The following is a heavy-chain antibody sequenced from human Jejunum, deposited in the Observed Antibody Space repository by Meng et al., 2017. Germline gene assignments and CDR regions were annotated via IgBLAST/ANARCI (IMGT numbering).Heavy chain of an antibody. Sequence: QVQLHESGRGLVKPSGTLSLTCAVSGGYINKENWWSWVRQSPERGLEWIGEIYNGGNTNYNPSLNRRVTMSVDESTNQMSLKLTSVTAADTAVYYCVRGEFAMLARFDFWGQGILVTVSS. CDR2: IYNGGNT. CDR1: GGYINKENW. J-gene: IGHJ4*02. D-gene: IGHD2-2*01. V-gene: IGHV4-4*02. CDR3: VRGEFAMLARFDF.